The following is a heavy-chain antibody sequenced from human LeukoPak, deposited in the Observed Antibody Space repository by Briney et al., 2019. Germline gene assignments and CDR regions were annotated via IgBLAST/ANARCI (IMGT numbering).Heavy chain of an antibody. CDR1: GYTFTSYD. V-gene: IGHV1-8*01. Sequence: ASVKVSCKASGYTFTSYDINWVRQATGQGPEWMGWMNPNSGNTGYAQKFQGRVTMTRNTSISTAYMELSSLRSEDTAVYYCARVFISPYQLLTSYYMDVWGKGTTVTVSS. CDR2: MNPNSGNT. D-gene: IGHD2-2*01. CDR3: ARVFISPYQLLTSYYMDV. J-gene: IGHJ6*03.